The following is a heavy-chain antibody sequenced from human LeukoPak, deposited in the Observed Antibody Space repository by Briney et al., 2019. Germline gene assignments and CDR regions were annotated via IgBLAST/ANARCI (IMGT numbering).Heavy chain of an antibody. Sequence: GGSLRLSCSASGFTFSSYWMSWVRPAPGKGLAWVANIKQDGSEKYYVDSVKGRFTIPRDNTNNSLYLQMNSLRAEDTAVYYCARGPLGYCSSTSCSNTEFDPWGQGTLVTVSS. CDR3: ARGPLGYCSSTSCSNTEFDP. D-gene: IGHD2-2*01. J-gene: IGHJ5*02. V-gene: IGHV3-7*01. CDR1: GFTFSSYW. CDR2: IKQDGSEK.